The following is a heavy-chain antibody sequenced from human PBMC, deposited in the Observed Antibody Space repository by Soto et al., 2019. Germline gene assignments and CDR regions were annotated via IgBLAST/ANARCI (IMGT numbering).Heavy chain of an antibody. CDR3: AKNGLSDSPSAIDS. D-gene: IGHD2-8*01. Sequence: PGGSLRLSCATSGFTFSSNGMSWVRQAPGKGLDWVSGISGSGRNTYYADSVKGRFTISRDNSKNTLFLQMNSLRVEDTAVYYCAKNGLSDSPSAIDSWGHGTLVTVSS. J-gene: IGHJ5*01. CDR1: GFTFSSNG. CDR2: ISGSGRNT. V-gene: IGHV3-23*01.